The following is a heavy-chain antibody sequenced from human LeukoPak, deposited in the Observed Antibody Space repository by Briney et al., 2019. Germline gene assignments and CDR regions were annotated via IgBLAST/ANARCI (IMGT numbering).Heavy chain of an antibody. Sequence: GESLTLSCAASGFTFSSYAMHWVRQAPGKGLEWVAVISYDGSNKYYADSVKSRFTISRDNSNNTLYLQMNSLRAEDTAVYYCARDTAMVYYFDYWGQGTLVTVSS. D-gene: IGHD5-18*01. CDR2: ISYDGSNK. CDR1: GFTFSSYA. J-gene: IGHJ4*02. CDR3: ARDTAMVYYFDY. V-gene: IGHV3-30*04.